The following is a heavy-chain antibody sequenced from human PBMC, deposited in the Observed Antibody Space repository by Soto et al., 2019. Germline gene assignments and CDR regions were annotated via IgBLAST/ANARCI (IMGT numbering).Heavy chain of an antibody. CDR3: ARGYYDSSGYYGY. Sequence: ASETLSLTCTVSGGSISSSSYYWGWIRQPPGKGLEWIGSIYYSGSTYYNPSLKSRVTISVDTSKNQFSLKLSSVTAADTAVYYCARGYYDSSGYYGYWGQGTLVTVSS. V-gene: IGHV4-39*01. J-gene: IGHJ4*02. D-gene: IGHD3-22*01. CDR2: IYYSGST. CDR1: GGSISSSSYY.